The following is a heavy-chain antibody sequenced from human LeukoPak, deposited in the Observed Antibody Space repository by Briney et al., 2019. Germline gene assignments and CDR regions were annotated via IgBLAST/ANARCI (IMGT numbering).Heavy chain of an antibody. J-gene: IGHJ5*02. Sequence: SETLSLTCTVSGGSISSYYWSWIRQPPGKGLEWIGYIYYSGSTNYNPSLKSRVTISVDTSKNQFSLKLSSVTAADTAVYYCARELGLWFGEFLNWFDPWGQGTLVTVSS. D-gene: IGHD3-10*01. CDR2: IYYSGST. V-gene: IGHV4-59*12. CDR3: ARELGLWFGEFLNWFDP. CDR1: GGSISSYY.